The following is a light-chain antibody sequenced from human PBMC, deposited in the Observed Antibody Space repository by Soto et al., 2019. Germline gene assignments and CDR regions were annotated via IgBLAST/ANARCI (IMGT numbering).Light chain of an antibody. J-gene: IGLJ7*01. Sequence: QSALTQPASVSGSPGQSITIFCTGTSSDVGGYNYVSWYQQHPGKAPKLMIYDVSHRPSGVSSRFSGSKSGNTASLTISGLQAEDEAHYYCSSYTTNSTAVFGEGTQLTVL. V-gene: IGLV2-14*03. CDR1: SSDVGGYNY. CDR2: DVS. CDR3: SSYTTNSTAV.